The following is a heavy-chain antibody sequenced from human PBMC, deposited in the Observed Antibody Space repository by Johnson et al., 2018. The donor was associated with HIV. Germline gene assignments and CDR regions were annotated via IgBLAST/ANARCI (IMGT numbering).Heavy chain of an antibody. CDR1: GFTFSSYW. CDR3: ARDPHGGYCSSSSCYGGDAFDI. V-gene: IGHV3-74*01. CDR2: INSDGSST. Sequence: EVQLVESGGGLVQPGGSLRLSCAASGFTFSSYWMHWVRQAPGKGLVWVSRINSDGSSTSYADSVKGRFTISRDNAKNTLYLQMNSLRAEDTAVYYCARDPHGGYCSSSSCYGGDAFDIWGQGTMVIVSS. J-gene: IGHJ3*02. D-gene: IGHD2-2*01.